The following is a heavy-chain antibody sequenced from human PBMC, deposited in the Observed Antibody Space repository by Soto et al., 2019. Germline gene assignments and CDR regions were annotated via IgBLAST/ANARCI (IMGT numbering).Heavy chain of an antibody. Sequence: PGGSLRLSCAASGFTFSSCSMNWVRQAPGKGLEWVSSISSSSSYIYYADSVKGRFTISRDNAKNSLYLQMNSLRAEDTAVYYCARDYYGSGNYYYGMDVWGQGTTVTVSS. CDR1: GFTFSSCS. CDR3: ARDYYGSGNYYYGMDV. D-gene: IGHD3-10*01. V-gene: IGHV3-21*01. CDR2: ISSSSSYI. J-gene: IGHJ6*02.